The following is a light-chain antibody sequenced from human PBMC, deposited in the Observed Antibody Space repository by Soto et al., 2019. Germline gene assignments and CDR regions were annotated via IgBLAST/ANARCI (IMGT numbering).Light chain of an antibody. V-gene: IGLV2-8*01. J-gene: IGLJ1*01. CDR3: TSYAGGNNV. CDR1: SSDVGGYNF. Sequence: QSALTQPPSASGSPGQSVTISCTGTSSDVGGYNFVSWYQQYPGKVPKLMVYEVNKRPSGVPDRFFGSKSGNTASLTVSGLQAEDEADYYCTSYAGGNNVFGTGTKLT. CDR2: EVN.